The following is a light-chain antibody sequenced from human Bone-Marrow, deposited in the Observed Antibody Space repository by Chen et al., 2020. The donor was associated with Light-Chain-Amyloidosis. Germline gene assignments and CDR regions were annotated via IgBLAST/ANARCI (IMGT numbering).Light chain of an antibody. CDR1: QSISSY. V-gene: IGKV1-39*01. CDR3: QQYYSFPPT. CDR2: AAS. J-gene: IGKJ1*01. Sequence: DIQMTQSPSSLSASVGDRVTITCRASQSISSYLNWYQQKPGKAPKLLIYAASTLQSGVPSRFSGSGSGTDFTLTISCLQSEDFATYYCQQYYSFPPTFGQGIKVEIK.